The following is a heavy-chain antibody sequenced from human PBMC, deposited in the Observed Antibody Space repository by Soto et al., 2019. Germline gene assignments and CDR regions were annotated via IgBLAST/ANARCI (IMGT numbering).Heavy chain of an antibody. J-gene: IGHJ4*02. CDR2: IYGGDST. D-gene: IGHD2-15*01. Sequence: EVQLVESGGGLVQPGGSLRLSCAASGFTVSGNYMSWVRQAPGKGLEWVSVIYGGDSTYYADSVKGRFTISRHNSKNTLYLQMNSLRAEETAVYYCAREGDCSGGSCYSDYWGQGTLVTVST. CDR3: AREGDCSGGSCYSDY. CDR1: GFTVSGNY. V-gene: IGHV3-53*04.